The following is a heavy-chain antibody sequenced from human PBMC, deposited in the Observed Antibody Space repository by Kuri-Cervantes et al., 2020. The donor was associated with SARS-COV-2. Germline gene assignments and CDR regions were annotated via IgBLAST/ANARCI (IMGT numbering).Heavy chain of an antibody. V-gene: IGHV4-39*01. CDR3: ARHLGGYGDRGFDF. D-gene: IGHD4-17*01. CDR1: GASISSSNYY. J-gene: IGHJ4*02. Sequence: ESLKISCTVSGASISSSNYYWGWIRQPPGKGLEWIGSISYSGTTSHNPSPKSRVTISLDTSKNQFSLRLTSATAADSAVYYCARHLGGYGDRGFDFWGQGTLVTVSS. CDR2: ISYSGTT.